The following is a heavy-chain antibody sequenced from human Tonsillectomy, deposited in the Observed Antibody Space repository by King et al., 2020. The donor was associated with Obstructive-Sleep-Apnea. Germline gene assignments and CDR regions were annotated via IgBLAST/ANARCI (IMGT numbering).Heavy chain of an antibody. D-gene: IGHD3-10*01. Sequence: VQLVESGGGLVQPGRSLRLSCSASGFTFDDYAMHWVRQAPGKGLELVSGFCWNSGSICYADSVKGRFTSSRDNAKNSLYLQMNSLRAEDTALYYCAKDREYYGSGSYPHFDYWGQGTLVTVSS. J-gene: IGHJ4*02. CDR2: FCWNSGSI. CDR3: AKDREYYGSGSYPHFDY. CDR1: GFTFDDYA. V-gene: IGHV3-9*01.